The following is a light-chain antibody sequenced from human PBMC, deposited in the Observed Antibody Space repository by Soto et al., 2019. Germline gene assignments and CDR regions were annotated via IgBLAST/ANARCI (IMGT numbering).Light chain of an antibody. CDR2: GNS. Sequence: QPVLTQPPSVSGAPGQTVTISCTGSSSNIGAGYDVHWYQQLPGTAPKLLIYGNSNRPSGVPDRFSGSKSGTSASLPITGLLAEDEADYYCQSYDSGLSGSVFGGGTKVTVL. CDR1: SSNIGAGYD. CDR3: QSYDSGLSGSV. J-gene: IGLJ3*02. V-gene: IGLV1-40*01.